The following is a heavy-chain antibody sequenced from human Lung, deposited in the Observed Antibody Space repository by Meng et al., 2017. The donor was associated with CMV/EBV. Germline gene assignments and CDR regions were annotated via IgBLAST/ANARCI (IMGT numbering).Heavy chain of an antibody. V-gene: IGHV3-30-3*01. CDR3: ARDDSSS. Sequence: QVRLVESGGGVVQPGRSLRPSCAASGFTFSSYAMHWVRQAPGKGLEWVAVISYDGSNKYYADSVKGRFTISRDNSKNTLYLQMNSLRAEDTAVYYCARDDSSSWGQGTLVTVSS. J-gene: IGHJ5*02. CDR1: GFTFSSYA. CDR2: ISYDGSNK. D-gene: IGHD3-22*01.